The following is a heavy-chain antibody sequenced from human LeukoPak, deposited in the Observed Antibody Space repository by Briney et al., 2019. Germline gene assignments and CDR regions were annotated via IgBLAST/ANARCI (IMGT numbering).Heavy chain of an antibody. CDR3: ARDSLGSMEY. CDR1: GYTFTGYY. Sequence: ASVKVSCKASGYTFTGYYMHWVRQAPGQGLEWMGWISAYSGNTNYAQRLQGRVTMTTDTSTSTAYMELRSLRSDDTAVYYCARDSLGSMEYWGQGTLVTVSS. CDR2: ISAYSGNT. V-gene: IGHV1-18*04. D-gene: IGHD3-16*01. J-gene: IGHJ4*02.